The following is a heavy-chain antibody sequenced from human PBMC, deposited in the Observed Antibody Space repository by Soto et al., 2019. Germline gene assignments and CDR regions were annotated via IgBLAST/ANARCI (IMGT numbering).Heavy chain of an antibody. J-gene: IGHJ4*02. CDR3: ARGGTRSTDLLTY. V-gene: IGHV4-4*07. CDR2: IYSSGSA. CDR1: GGSISNYY. Sequence: SETLSLTCSVSGGSISNYYWSWIRQPAGKGLEWIGRIYSSGSANYNPSPKSRGTMSVDTSKNQVSLKVNSVTAADTAVYFCARGGTRSTDLLTYWGQGTLVTVSS. D-gene: IGHD1-26*01.